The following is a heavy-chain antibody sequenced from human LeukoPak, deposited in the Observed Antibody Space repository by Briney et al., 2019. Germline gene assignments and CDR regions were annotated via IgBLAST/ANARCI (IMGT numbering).Heavy chain of an antibody. D-gene: IGHD5-24*01. CDR3: ARDGYNPGH. J-gene: IGHJ4*02. Sequence: GGSLRLSCAAPGFTLSSYWMHWVRQAPGKGVGWVSRINGDGSSTSYADSVRGGFTISRDNAKNTLYLQMNSLRAEDTAVSYCARDGYNPGHWGQGTLVTVSS. V-gene: IGHV3-74*01. CDR2: INGDGSST. CDR1: GFTLSSYW.